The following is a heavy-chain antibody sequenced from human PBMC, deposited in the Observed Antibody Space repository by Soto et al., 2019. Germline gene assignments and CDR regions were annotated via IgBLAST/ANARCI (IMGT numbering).Heavy chain of an antibody. CDR2: ISYDGSNK. CDR1: GFTFSSYG. Sequence: QVQLVESGGGVVQPGRSLRLSCAASGFTFSSYGMHWVRQAPGKGLEWVAVISYDGSNKYYADSVKGRFTISRDNSKNTLYLPMNSLRAEDTAVYYSAKGVAVAGTPSYYGMDVWGQGTTVTVSS. CDR3: AKGVAVAGTPSYYGMDV. J-gene: IGHJ6*02. V-gene: IGHV3-30*18. D-gene: IGHD6-19*01.